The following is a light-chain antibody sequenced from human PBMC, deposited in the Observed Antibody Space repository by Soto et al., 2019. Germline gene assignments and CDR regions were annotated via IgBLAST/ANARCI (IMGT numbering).Light chain of an antibody. J-gene: IGKJ1*01. CDR1: QSVSSSY. Sequence: EIVLTQSPGTLSLSPGERATLSCRASQSVSSSYLAWYQKKPGQAPRLLIYGASKRDTGVPDRFSGSGSGTDITLTISRLEPEDLAVYYCQQYMSSVTFGQGTKVEI. CDR3: QQYMSSVT. V-gene: IGKV3-20*01. CDR2: GAS.